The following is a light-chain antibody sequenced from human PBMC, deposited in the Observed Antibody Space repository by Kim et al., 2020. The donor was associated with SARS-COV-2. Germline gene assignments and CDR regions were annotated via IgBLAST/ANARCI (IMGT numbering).Light chain of an antibody. V-gene: IGKV3-20*01. Sequence: SPGERATLSCRASQSVSSSYLAWYQQKPGQAPRLLIYGASSRATGIPDRFSGSGSGTDFTLTITRLEPEDFAVYYCQQYSSSPATFGQGTKVDIK. CDR3: QQYSSSPAT. CDR1: QSVSSSY. J-gene: IGKJ1*01. CDR2: GAS.